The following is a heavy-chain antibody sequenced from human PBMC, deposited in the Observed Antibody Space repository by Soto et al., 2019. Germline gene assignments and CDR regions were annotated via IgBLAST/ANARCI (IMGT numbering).Heavy chain of an antibody. Sequence: EVQLVESGGGLVQPGGSLRLSCAASGFTFSSYWMHWVRQAPGNGLVWVSRINSDGSSTSYADSVKGRFTISRDNAKNTLYLQMNSLRAEDTAVYYCARGAPDYGDYPDYWGQGTLVTVSS. V-gene: IGHV3-74*01. CDR2: INSDGSST. CDR1: GFTFSSYW. D-gene: IGHD4-17*01. J-gene: IGHJ4*02. CDR3: ARGAPDYGDYPDY.